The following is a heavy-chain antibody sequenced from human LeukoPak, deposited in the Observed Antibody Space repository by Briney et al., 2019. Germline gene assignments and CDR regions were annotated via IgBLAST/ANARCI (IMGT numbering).Heavy chain of an antibody. D-gene: IGHD3-10*01. CDR3: ARGSGSDYSGYFDF. J-gene: IGHJ4*02. CDR1: GFTFSSYS. CDR2: IDFTSRYI. Sequence: PGGSLRLSCAASGFTFSSYSMNWARQAPGKGLEWVSSIDFTSRYIYNADSVKGRFTISRDQSKNTLYLQINGLRAEDTAVYYCARGSGSDYSGYFDFWGQGTLVTVSS. V-gene: IGHV3-21*04.